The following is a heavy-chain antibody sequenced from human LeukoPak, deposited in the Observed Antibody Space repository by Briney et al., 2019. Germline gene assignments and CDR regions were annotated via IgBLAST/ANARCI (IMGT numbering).Heavy chain of an antibody. CDR2: IYYSGST. CDR1: GGSISSGDYY. J-gene: IGHJ4*02. Sequence: SQTLSLTCTVSGGSISSGDYYWSWIRQPPGKGLEWIGYIYYSGSTYYNPSVKSRVTISVDTSKNQFSLKLSSVTAADTAVYYCASTKRGKYCSSTSCYIFDYWGQGTLVTVSS. CDR3: ASTKRGKYCSSTSCYIFDY. D-gene: IGHD2-2*02. V-gene: IGHV4-30-4*01.